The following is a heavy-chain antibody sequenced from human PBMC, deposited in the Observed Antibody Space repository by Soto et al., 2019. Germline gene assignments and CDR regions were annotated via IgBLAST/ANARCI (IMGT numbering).Heavy chain of an antibody. J-gene: IGHJ5*02. CDR1: GYTFTSYD. D-gene: IGHD3-10*01. Sequence: QVKLVQSGAEVKKPGASVKVSCKASGYTFTSYDINWVRQATGQGLEWMGWMNPNSGNTGYAQKFQGRVSMTRNTPISTAYMDPRSLGSEDTALYYGGRERSGAWFDPWGQGPLVTVSA. CDR3: GRERSGAWFDP. V-gene: IGHV1-8*01. CDR2: MNPNSGNT.